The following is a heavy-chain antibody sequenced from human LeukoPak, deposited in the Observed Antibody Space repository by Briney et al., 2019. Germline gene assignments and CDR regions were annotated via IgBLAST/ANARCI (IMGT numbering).Heavy chain of an antibody. CDR2: VYYGGTT. CDR1: GXSISSNTYY. D-gene: IGHD2-2*01. Sequence: PSETLSLTCTVSGXSISSNTYYWGWIRQPPGKGPEWIGNVYYGGTTYYNPSLKSRVTISVDTSKNQFSLKLTSVTAADTAVYYCARLPAHYCSSTSCDDSWFDPWGQGTLVTVSS. V-gene: IGHV4-39*01. J-gene: IGHJ5*02. CDR3: ARLPAHYCSSTSCDDSWFDP.